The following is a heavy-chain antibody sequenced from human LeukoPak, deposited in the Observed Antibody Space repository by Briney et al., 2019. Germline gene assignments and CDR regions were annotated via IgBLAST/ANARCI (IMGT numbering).Heavy chain of an antibody. Sequence: ASVKVSCKASGYTFTSSAMNWVRQAPGQGLEWMGWINTNTGNPTYAQGFTGRFVFSLDTSVSTAYRQISSLKAEDTAAYYCARQGPGYCSSTSCYGVDYWGQGTLVTVSS. V-gene: IGHV7-4-1*02. CDR1: GYTFTSSA. J-gene: IGHJ4*02. CDR3: ARQGPGYCSSTSCYGVDY. CDR2: INTNTGNP. D-gene: IGHD2-2*01.